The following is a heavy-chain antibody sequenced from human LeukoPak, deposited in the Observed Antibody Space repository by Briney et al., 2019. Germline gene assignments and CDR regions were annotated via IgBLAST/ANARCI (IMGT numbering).Heavy chain of an antibody. CDR1: GGCISSYN. CDR2: IYYSGST. Sequence: PSETLSLTCTVSGGCISSYNWSWIREPPRKGLEWIGYIYYSGSTNYNPSLKSRVTISVDTSKNQFSLKLSSVTAADTAVYYCARLPYSSGWDYYYGMDVWGQGTTVTVSS. J-gene: IGHJ6*02. D-gene: IGHD6-19*01. V-gene: IGHV4-59*01. CDR3: ARLPYSSGWDYYYGMDV.